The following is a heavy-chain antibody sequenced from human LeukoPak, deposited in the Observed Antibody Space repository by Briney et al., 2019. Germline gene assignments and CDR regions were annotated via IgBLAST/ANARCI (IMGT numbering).Heavy chain of an antibody. Sequence: SVKVSCKASGFTFTSSAMQWVRQARGQRLEWIGWIVVGSGNTNYAQKFQERVTITRDMSTSTAYMELSSLRSEDTAVYYCAAARDYYDWTGLDYGMDVWGQGTTVTVSS. CDR2: IVVGSGNT. CDR1: GFTFTSSA. D-gene: IGHD3-22*01. CDR3: AAARDYYDWTGLDYGMDV. V-gene: IGHV1-58*02. J-gene: IGHJ6*02.